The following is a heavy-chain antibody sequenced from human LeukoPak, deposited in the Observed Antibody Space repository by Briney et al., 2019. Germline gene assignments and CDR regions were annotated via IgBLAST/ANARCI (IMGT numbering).Heavy chain of an antibody. CDR3: ARHGYSYGTFDY. J-gene: IGHJ4*02. D-gene: IGHD5-18*01. Sequence: SETLSLTCTVSGGSISSYYWSWIRQPPGKGLEWIGYIYYSGSTNYNPSLKSRVTISVDTSKNQFSLKLSSVTAADTAVYYCARHGYSYGTFDYWGQGTLVTVSS. V-gene: IGHV4-59*08. CDR2: IYYSGST. CDR1: GGSISSYY.